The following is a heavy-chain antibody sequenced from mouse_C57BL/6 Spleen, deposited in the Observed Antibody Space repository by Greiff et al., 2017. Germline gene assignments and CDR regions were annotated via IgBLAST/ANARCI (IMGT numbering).Heavy chain of an antibody. CDR2: IRGAGGNT. Sequence: EVKLVESGGGLVKPGGSLKLSCAASGFTFSSYTMSWVRQTPEKRLEWVATIRGAGGNTYYPDSVQGRFTISRDNANKTLYLQIGKLRSKDTALYYGAERDYGSSYGGDAMDYWGQGTSVTVSS. V-gene: IGHV5-9*01. CDR3: AERDYGSSYGGDAMDY. D-gene: IGHD1-1*01. CDR1: GFTFSSYT. J-gene: IGHJ4*01.